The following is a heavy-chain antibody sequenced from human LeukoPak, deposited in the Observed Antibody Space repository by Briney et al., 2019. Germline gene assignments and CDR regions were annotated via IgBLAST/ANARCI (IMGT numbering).Heavy chain of an antibody. CDR2: ISNNGGRT. CDR1: GFSFSSNT. CDR3: ARDEDTSALSEY. J-gene: IGHJ4*02. Sequence: GGSLKLSCAGSGFSFSSNTMSWVRQAPGRGLEWVSAISNNGGRTDYADSVKGRFTISRDNSKSTLYLHMDSLRAEDTAVYYCARDEDTSALSEYWGQGTLVTVSS. D-gene: IGHD2/OR15-2a*01. V-gene: IGHV3-23*01.